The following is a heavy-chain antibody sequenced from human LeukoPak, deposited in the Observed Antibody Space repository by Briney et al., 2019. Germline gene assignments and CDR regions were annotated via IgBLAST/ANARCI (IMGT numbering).Heavy chain of an antibody. CDR3: AKNRCSSTSCYSPIDAFFDY. J-gene: IGHJ4*02. V-gene: IGHV3-20*04. CDR2: INWNGGST. Sequence: AGGSLRLSCAASGFTFDDYGMSWVRQAPGKGLEWVSGINWNGGSTGSADSVKGRFTISRDNAKNSLYLQMNSLRAEDTAVYYCAKNRCSSTSCYSPIDAFFDYWGQGTLVTVSS. CDR1: GFTFDDYG. D-gene: IGHD2-2*01.